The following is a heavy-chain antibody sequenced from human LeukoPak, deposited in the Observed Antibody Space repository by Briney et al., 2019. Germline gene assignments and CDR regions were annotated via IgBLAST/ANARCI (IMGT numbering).Heavy chain of an antibody. Sequence: PSETLSLTCTVSGGSISSYYWSWIRQPPGKGLEWIGYIYYSGSTNYNPSLKSRVTISVDTSKNQFSLKLNSVTAADTAVYYCARGGGAVPDVDYWGQGTLVTVSS. CDR3: ARGGGAVPDVDY. CDR1: GGSISSYY. CDR2: IYYSGST. V-gene: IGHV4-59*01. J-gene: IGHJ4*02. D-gene: IGHD6-19*01.